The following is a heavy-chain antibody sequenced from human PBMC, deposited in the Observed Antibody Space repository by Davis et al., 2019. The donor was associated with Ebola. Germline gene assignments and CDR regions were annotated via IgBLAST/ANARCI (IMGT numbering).Heavy chain of an antibody. D-gene: IGHD5-12*01. CDR3: ARGYSGTYIYAFDI. Sequence: PGGSLRLSCAASGFTFSGSAMHWVRQASGKGLEWVGRIRSKANSYATAYAASVKGRFTISRDDSKNSVHLLMNSLKTEDTAVYHCARGYSGTYIYAFDIWGQGTMVTVSS. J-gene: IGHJ3*02. V-gene: IGHV3-73*01. CDR2: IRSKANSYAT. CDR1: GFTFSGSA.